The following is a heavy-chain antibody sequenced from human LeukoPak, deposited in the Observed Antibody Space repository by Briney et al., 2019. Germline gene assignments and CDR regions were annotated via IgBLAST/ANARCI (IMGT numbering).Heavy chain of an antibody. V-gene: IGHV1-2*02. CDR1: GYTLTGYY. CDR3: ARGTAFIYSSGWPLDP. J-gene: IGHJ5*02. D-gene: IGHD6-19*01. CDR2: VNPKSGDT. Sequence: GASVKVSCKASGYTLTGYYMHWVRQAPGQGLEWMGWVNPKSGDTNYAQKFQGRVTLTRDTSISTAYMELSRLRSDDTAVYYCARGTAFIYSSGWPLDPWGQGTLVTVSS.